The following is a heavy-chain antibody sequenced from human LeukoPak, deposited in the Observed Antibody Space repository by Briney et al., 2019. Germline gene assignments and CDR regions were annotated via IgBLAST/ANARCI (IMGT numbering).Heavy chain of an antibody. CDR3: AREQIVVVPATIAGNWFDP. J-gene: IGHJ5*02. D-gene: IGHD2-2*01. CDR2: IYSGGST. V-gene: IGHV3-53*01. Sequence: PGGSLRLSCAASGFTVSSNYMSWVRQAPGKGLEWVSVIYSGGSTYYADSVKGRFTISRDNSKNTLYLQMNSLRAEDTAVYYCAREQIVVVPATIAGNWFDPWGQGTLVTVSS. CDR1: GFTVSSNY.